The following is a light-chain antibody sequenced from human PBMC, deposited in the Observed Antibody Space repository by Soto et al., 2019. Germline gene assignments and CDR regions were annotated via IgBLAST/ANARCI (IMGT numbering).Light chain of an antibody. CDR1: QDINIY. CDR2: DAS. CDR3: QQYDILPIT. J-gene: IGKJ5*01. Sequence: DIQMTQSPSSLFASVGDRVTITCQATQDINIYLNWYQQHPGKAPNLLIYDASNLEIGVPSRFSGSGSGTHFTFTISSLQTEDIGTYYCQQYDILPITFGRGTRLEIK. V-gene: IGKV1-33*01.